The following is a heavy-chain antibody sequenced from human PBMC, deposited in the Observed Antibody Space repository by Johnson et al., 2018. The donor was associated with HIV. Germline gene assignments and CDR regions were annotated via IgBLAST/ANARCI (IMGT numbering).Heavy chain of an antibody. CDR1: GFTFDNFA. V-gene: IGHV3-15*01. Sequence: EVQLVESGGGLVQPGGSLRLSCAVSGFTFDNFAMHWVRQAPGKGLEWVGRIKSKTDGGTTDYAAPVKGRFTISRDDSKNTLYLQMNSLKIEDTAVYYCTTVYCSSTSCYSYAFDIWGQGTMVTVSS. CDR2: IKSKTDGGTT. CDR3: TTVYCSSTSCYSYAFDI. D-gene: IGHD2-2*01. J-gene: IGHJ3*02.